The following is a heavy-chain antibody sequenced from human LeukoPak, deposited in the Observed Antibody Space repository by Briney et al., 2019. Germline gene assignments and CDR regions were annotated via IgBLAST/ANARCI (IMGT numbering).Heavy chain of an antibody. V-gene: IGHV4-39*07. D-gene: IGHD3-3*01. CDR3: ARDRDFWSGYHHWFDH. CDR2: IYYSGST. CDR1: GGSISSSSYY. J-gene: IGHJ5*02. Sequence: SETLSLTCTVSGGSISSSSYYWGWSRQPPGKGLEWIGSIYYSGSTYYNRALKSRVTISVDTSKNQFSLKLSSVAAEDTAVYYCARDRDFWSGYHHWFDHWGQGTLVTVSS.